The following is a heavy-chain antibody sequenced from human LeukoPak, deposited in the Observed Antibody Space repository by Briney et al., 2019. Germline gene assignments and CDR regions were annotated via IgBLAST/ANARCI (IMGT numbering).Heavy chain of an antibody. CDR3: ARDRAAGRGTYYYGSGSYHNEGNFDY. J-gene: IGHJ4*02. Sequence: GASVKVSCTASGYTFTSYAMHWVRQAPGQRLEWMGWISAYNGNTNYAQKLQGRVTMTTDTSTSTAYMELRSLRSDDTAVYYCARDRAAGRGTYYYGSGSYHNEGNFDYWGQGTLVTVSS. D-gene: IGHD3-10*01. CDR2: ISAYNGNT. V-gene: IGHV1-18*01. CDR1: GYTFTSYA.